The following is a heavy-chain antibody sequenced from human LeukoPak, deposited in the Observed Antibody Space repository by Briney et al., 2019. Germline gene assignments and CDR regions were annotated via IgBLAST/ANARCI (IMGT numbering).Heavy chain of an antibody. V-gene: IGHV3-23*01. D-gene: IGHD3-22*01. Sequence: GGSLRLSCAASGFTFKNFAMSWVRQAPGKGLEWVSAISGNGVSTYYADSVRGRFTISRDNSKNTLYLQMNSLRAEDTAVYYCAKAPLSYDSSGPFDYWGQGTLVTVSS. CDR2: ISGNGVST. CDR1: GFTFKNFA. CDR3: AKAPLSYDSSGPFDY. J-gene: IGHJ4*02.